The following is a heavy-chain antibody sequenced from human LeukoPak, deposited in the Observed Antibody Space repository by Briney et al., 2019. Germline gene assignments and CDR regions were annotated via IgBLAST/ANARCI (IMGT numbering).Heavy chain of an antibody. J-gene: IGHJ4*02. D-gene: IGHD6-19*01. CDR1: GFTFSNYA. Sequence: GGSLRLSCAASGFTFSNYAMSWVRQAPGKGLEWVSTISGGGVTTYYADSAKGRFTISRDNSKNTLYLQMNSLRAEDTAVYYCPRQSYASGWTPFDYWGQGILVTVSS. CDR2: ISGGGVTT. CDR3: PRQSYASGWTPFDY. V-gene: IGHV3-23*01.